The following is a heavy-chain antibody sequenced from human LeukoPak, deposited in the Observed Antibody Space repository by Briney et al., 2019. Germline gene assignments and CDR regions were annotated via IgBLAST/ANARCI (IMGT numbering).Heavy chain of an antibody. CDR3: AREDIVVVPAAIGSSPGAFDI. J-gene: IGHJ3*02. CDR2: ISYDGSNK. Sequence: GGSLRLSCAASGFTFSSYAMHWVRQAPGKGLEWVAVISYDGSNKYYADSVKGRFTISRDNSKNTLYLQMNSLRAEDTAVYYCAREDIVVVPAAIGSSPGAFDIWGQGTMVTVSS. CDR1: GFTFSSYA. V-gene: IGHV3-30-3*01. D-gene: IGHD2-2*01.